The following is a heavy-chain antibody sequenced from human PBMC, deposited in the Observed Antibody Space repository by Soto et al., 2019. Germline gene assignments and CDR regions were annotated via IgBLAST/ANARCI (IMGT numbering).Heavy chain of an antibody. CDR2: IYYSGST. Sequence: SETLSLTCTVSSGSSSFYYWSWIRQPPGKGLQWIGYIYYSGSTNYNPSLKSRVTISVDTSKNQFSLKLSSVTAADTAVYYCAREHTDGYNLINWFDPRGQGTLVTVSS. CDR3: AREHTDGYNLINWFDP. J-gene: IGHJ5*02. V-gene: IGHV4-59*01. CDR1: SGSSSFYY. D-gene: IGHD5-12*01.